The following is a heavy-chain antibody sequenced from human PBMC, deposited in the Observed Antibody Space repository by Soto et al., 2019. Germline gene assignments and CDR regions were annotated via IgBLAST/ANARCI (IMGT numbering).Heavy chain of an antibody. J-gene: IGHJ3*02. CDR3: ARVRRVQYYGSGSYYNTGAPDAFDI. CDR1: GGSFSGYY. CDR2: INHSGST. V-gene: IGHV4-34*01. Sequence: PSETLSLTCAVYGGSFSGYYWSWIRQPPGKGLEWIGEINHSGSTNYNPSLKSRVTISVDTSKNQFSLKLSSVTAADTAVYYCARVRRVQYYGSGSYYNTGAPDAFDIWGQGTMVTVSS. D-gene: IGHD3-10*01.